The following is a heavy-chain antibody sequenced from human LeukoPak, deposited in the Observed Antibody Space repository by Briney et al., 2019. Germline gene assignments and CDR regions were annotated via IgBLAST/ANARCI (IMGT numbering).Heavy chain of an antibody. CDR2: INQDGREK. D-gene: IGHD4-17*01. Sequence: TGGSLRLSCGASGLTFSRYWMTWVRQAPGKGLEWVANINQDGREKYYVDSVKGRFTISRDNTKNSLYLQMNSLRAEDTAVYYCARDTYGDGDYWGQGTLVTVSS. CDR3: ARDTYGDGDY. CDR1: GLTFSRYW. J-gene: IGHJ4*02. V-gene: IGHV3-7*01.